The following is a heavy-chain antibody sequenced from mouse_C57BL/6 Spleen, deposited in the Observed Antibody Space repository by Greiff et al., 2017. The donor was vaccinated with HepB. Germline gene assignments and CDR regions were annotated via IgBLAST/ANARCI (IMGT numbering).Heavy chain of an antibody. CDR2: ISDGGSYT. J-gene: IGHJ2*01. Sequence: EVHLVESGGGLVKPGGSLKLSCAASGFTFSSYAMSWVRQTPEKRLEWVATISDGGSYTYYPDNVKGRFTISRDNAKNNLYLQMSHLKSEDTAMYYCARDGGWDGYYFDYWGQGTTLTVSS. V-gene: IGHV5-4*01. CDR3: ARDGGWDGYYFDY. CDR1: GFTFSSYA. D-gene: IGHD4-1*01.